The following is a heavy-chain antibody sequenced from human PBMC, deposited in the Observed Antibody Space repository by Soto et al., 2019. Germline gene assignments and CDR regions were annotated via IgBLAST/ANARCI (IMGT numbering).Heavy chain of an antibody. CDR2: VYYRGRS. CDR1: GGSVTNSSYY. CDR3: VSQRTTVPTQAYFGY. V-gene: IGHV4-39*01. Sequence: SETLSLTCTVSGGSVTNSSYYWGWIRQSPGKGLEWIGSVYYRGRSYSKSSVKSRVTISVDTSKNRFSLSLNSVTASDTAVYFCVSQRTTVPTQAYFGYWGPGALVTVSS. D-gene: IGHD4-17*01. J-gene: IGHJ4*02.